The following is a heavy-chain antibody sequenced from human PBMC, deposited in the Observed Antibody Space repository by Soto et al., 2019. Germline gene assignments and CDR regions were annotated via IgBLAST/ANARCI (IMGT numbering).Heavy chain of an antibody. D-gene: IGHD2-15*01. V-gene: IGHV3-33*01. CDR2: IWFDGRNE. CDR3: ARAFRGGDYSWNYYYYGSDV. J-gene: IGHJ6*02. CDR1: GFTFNRYG. Sequence: QVQLVESGGGVVQPGRSLRLSCAASGFTFNRYGMHWVRQAPGKGLEWVEAIWFDGRNEYYADSVKGRFTISRDNSNNTLYRQMNSLRGDDTAVYYCARAFRGGDYSWNYYYYGSDVWGQGTTVTVSS.